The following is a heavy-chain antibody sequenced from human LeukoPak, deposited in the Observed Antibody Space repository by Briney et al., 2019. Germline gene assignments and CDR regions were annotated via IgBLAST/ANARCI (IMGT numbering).Heavy chain of an antibody. D-gene: IGHD5-12*01. V-gene: IGHV3-48*01. CDR2: ISSSSSTI. CDR1: GFTFSSYS. Sequence: GGSLRLSCAASGFTFSSYSMYWVRQAPGKGLEWVSYISSSSSTIYYADSVKGRFTISRDNSKNTLYLQMNSLRAEDTAVYYCARVEWLRRGYYFDYWGQGTLVTVSS. CDR3: ARVEWLRRGYYFDY. J-gene: IGHJ4*02.